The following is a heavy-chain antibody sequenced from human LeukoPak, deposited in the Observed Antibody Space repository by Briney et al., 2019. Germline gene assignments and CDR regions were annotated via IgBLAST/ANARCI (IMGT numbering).Heavy chain of an antibody. CDR3: ARASGRGIIDAFDI. Sequence: GGSLRLSCAASGFTFSSYSMNWVRQAPGKGLEWVSSISSSSSYIYYADSVKGRFTISRDNAKNSLCLQMNSLRADDTAVYYCARASGRGIIDAFDIWGQGTMVTVSS. V-gene: IGHV3-21*01. D-gene: IGHD3-16*02. J-gene: IGHJ3*02. CDR2: ISSSSSYI. CDR1: GFTFSSYS.